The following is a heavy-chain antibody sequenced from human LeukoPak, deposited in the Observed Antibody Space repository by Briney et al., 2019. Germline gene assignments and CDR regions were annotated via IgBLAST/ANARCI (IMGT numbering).Heavy chain of an antibody. CDR3: ARVAIPGDYYYMDV. Sequence: PGRSLRLSCAASGFTFSSYGMHWVRQAPGKGLEWVAVISYDGSNKYYADSVKGRFTISRDNSKNTLYLQMNSLRAEDTAVYYCARVAIPGDYYYMDVWGKGTTVTISS. CDR1: GFTFSSYG. V-gene: IGHV3-30*03. D-gene: IGHD2-21*01. J-gene: IGHJ6*03. CDR2: ISYDGSNK.